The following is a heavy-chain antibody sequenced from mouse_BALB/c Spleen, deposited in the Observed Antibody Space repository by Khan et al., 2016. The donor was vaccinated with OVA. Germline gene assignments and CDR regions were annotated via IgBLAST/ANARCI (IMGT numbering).Heavy chain of an antibody. Sequence: EVQLQESGPGLVKPSQSLSLTCTVTGYSITSDYAWNWIRQFPGNNLEWMGYISSTGGTSYTPSLKSRISITRDTSKNQFFLQLKSVTAEDTATYDCARSLYYSYGYVLDCWGRGTLVTVSS. CDR3: ARSLYYSYGYVLDC. CDR1: GYSITSDYA. J-gene: IGHJ4*01. D-gene: IGHD2-14*01. CDR2: ISSTGGT. V-gene: IGHV3-2*02.